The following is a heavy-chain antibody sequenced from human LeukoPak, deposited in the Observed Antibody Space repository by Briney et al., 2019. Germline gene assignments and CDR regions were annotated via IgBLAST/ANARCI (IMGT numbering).Heavy chain of an antibody. V-gene: IGHV4-61*01. CDR1: DDSVSSSRYY. J-gene: IGHJ5*01. D-gene: IGHD6-19*01. CDR2: IYHGSA. Sequence: SETLSLTCTVSDDSVSSSRYYWTWIRQPPGKGLEWIGYIYHGSATYNPSPESRVTLSMDTSKNQYSLKMTSVTAADTAVYYCAREGGRQWLVSGALDSWGQGTLVTVSS. CDR3: AREGGRQWLVSGALDS.